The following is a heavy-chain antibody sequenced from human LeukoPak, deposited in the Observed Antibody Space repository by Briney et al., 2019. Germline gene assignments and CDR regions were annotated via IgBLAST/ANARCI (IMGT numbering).Heavy chain of an antibody. CDR3: ARGAAASNGYYYGLFDP. CDR1: GGTFSSYA. D-gene: IGHD3-22*01. CDR2: IIPIFGTA. Sequence: ASVKVSCKASGGTFSSYAISWVRQAPGQGLEWMGGIIPIFGTANYAQKFQGRVTITADESTSTAYMELSSLRSEDTAVYYCARGAAASNGYYYGLFDPWGQGTLVTVSS. V-gene: IGHV1-69*01. J-gene: IGHJ5*02.